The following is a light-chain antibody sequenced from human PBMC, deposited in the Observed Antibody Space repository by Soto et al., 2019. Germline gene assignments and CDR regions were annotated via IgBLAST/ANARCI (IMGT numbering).Light chain of an antibody. CDR2: EVN. CDR3: CSYTTSSTYV. CDR1: SSDVGNYNR. J-gene: IGLJ1*01. V-gene: IGLV2-18*02. Sequence: QSALTQPPSVSGSPGQSVAISCTGTSSDVGNYNRVSWYQQPPGTAPKLMIYEVNNPPSGVPDRFSGSKSGNTASLTISGLQAEDEADYYCCSYTTSSTYVFGTGTKLTVL.